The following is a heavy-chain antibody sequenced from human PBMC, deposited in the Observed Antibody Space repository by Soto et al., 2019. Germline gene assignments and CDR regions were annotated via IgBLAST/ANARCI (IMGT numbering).Heavy chain of an antibody. D-gene: IGHD4-17*01. V-gene: IGHV1-69*12. J-gene: IGHJ5*02. CDR1: ADTFITYA. CDR2: ITPVLGTA. CDR3: ARSLEGTTVTNWFDP. Sequence: QVQLIQSGAEVRKPGSSVKVSCRASADTFITYALSWLRQAPGQRLEWMGGITPVLGTADYAQSFEGRLTITADHSTSIVYMELTSLKSDDTAVYYCARSLEGTTVTNWFDPWGQGALVTVSS.